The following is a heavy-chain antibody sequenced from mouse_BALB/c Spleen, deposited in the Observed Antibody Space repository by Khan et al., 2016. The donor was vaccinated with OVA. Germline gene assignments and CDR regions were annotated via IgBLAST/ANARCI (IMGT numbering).Heavy chain of an antibody. Sequence: VQLQESGAELAKPGASVKMSCKASGYTFTTYWMHWVKQRPGQGLEWIGYINPTSGYTYYNEKFKDRATLSADRSSSTAYMQLSSLTSEDSAVYYCTRDRIDYWGQGTTLTVSS. V-gene: IGHV1-7*01. CDR1: GYTFTTYW. CDR3: TRDRIDY. CDR2: INPTSGYT. J-gene: IGHJ2*01. D-gene: IGHD2-14*01.